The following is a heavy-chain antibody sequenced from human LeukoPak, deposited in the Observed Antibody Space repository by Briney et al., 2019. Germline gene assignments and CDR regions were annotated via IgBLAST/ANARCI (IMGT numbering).Heavy chain of an antibody. J-gene: IGHJ4*02. V-gene: IGHV3-7*01. Sequence: QTGGSLRLSCAASGFIVSSYWMSWVRQAPGKGLEWVAHIKQDGSEKFHVDSVRGRFTISRDNAKSSLYLQMNSLGAEDTAVYYCARYRGHSTTWPYFFDYWGQGTLVTVSS. CDR1: GFIVSSYW. D-gene: IGHD6-13*01. CDR3: ARYRGHSTTWPYFFDY. CDR2: IKQDGSEK.